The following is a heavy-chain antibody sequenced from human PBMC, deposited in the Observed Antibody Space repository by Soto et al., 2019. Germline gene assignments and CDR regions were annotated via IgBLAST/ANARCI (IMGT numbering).Heavy chain of an antibody. Sequence: GESLKISCKGSGYSFSTSWIGWVRQMSGKGLEWMGTIYPSDSDTRYSPSSQGQVIISADKSTSTAYLQWRSLKASDTAMYYCATRAEYYDFWSGYYGAWGQGTLVTVSS. CDR1: GYSFSTSW. CDR2: IYPSDSDT. D-gene: IGHD3-3*01. CDR3: ATRAEYYDFWSGYYGA. J-gene: IGHJ5*02. V-gene: IGHV5-51*01.